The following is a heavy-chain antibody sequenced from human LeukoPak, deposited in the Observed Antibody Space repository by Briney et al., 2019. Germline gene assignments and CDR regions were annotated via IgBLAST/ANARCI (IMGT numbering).Heavy chain of an antibody. V-gene: IGHV1-2*02. CDR3: ATLTPKYYYYMDV. D-gene: IGHD2-21*02. J-gene: IGHJ6*03. CDR1: GYTFTGYY. CDR2: INPNSGGT. Sequence: ASVKVSCKASGYTFTGYYMHWVRQAPGQGLEWMGWINPNSGGTNYAQKFQGRVTITRDTSISTAYMELSSLRSEDTAVYYCATLTPKYYYYMDVWGKGTTVTVSS.